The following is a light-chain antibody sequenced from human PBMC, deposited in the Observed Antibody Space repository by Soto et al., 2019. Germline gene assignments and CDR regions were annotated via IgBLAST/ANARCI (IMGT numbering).Light chain of an antibody. J-gene: IGLJ3*02. CDR3: CSYSGVGAHWV. V-gene: IGLV2-14*01. CDR1: SSDVGGYKY. CDR2: EGS. Sequence: QSVLTQPASVSGSPGQSITISCTGTSSDVGGYKYVSWYQKHPGKAPKVIIFEGSSRPSGVSNRFSGSKSGNTASLTISGLQAEDEADYFCCSYSGVGAHWVFGGGTKLTVL.